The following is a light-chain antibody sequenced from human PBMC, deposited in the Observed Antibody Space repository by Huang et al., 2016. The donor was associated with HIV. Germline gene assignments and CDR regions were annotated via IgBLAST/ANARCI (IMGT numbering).Light chain of an antibody. Sequence: EIVMMQSSATLSVSPGERATLSCRASQSVSSNLAWYQQKPGQAPRLLSYGASTRATGIPARVSGSGSGTEFTLTISSLQSEDFAVYYCQQYNNWPLTFGGGTKVEIK. CDR2: GAS. V-gene: IGKV3-15*01. CDR1: QSVSSN. CDR3: QQYNNWPLT. J-gene: IGKJ4*01.